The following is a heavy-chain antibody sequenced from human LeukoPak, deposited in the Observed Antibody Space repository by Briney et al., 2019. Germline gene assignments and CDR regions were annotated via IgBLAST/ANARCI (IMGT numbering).Heavy chain of an antibody. CDR2: IKQDGNEK. V-gene: IGHV3-7*01. J-gene: IGHJ4*02. CDR1: GFTFRSSW. Sequence: GGSLRLSCAASGFTFRSSWMSWVRQAPGKGLEWVANIKQDGNEKNYVDSVEGRFTISRDNAKNSLYLQMNSLRAEDTAVFYCARGGGTFEYWGQGTLVTVPS. D-gene: IGHD3/OR15-3a*01. CDR3: ARGGGTFEY.